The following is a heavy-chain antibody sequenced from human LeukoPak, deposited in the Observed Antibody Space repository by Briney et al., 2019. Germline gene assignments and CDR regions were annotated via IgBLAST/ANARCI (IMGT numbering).Heavy chain of an antibody. J-gene: IGHJ5*02. CDR3: ARKNYGSNRWFDP. CDR1: RYTFTSYD. V-gene: IGHV1-8*01. D-gene: IGHD4/OR15-4a*01. CDR2: MNPNSGNT. Sequence: GASVKVSCKASRYTFTSYDINCVRQATGQGLEWMGWMNPNSGNTGYAQKFQGRVTMTRNTSISTAYMELSSLRSEDTAVYYCARKNYGSNRWFDPWGQGTLVTVSS.